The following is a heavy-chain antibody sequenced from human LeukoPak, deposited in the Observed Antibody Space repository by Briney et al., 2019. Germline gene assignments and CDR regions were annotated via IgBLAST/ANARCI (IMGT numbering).Heavy chain of an antibody. Sequence: SETLSLTCTVSGGSISSYYWSWIRQPPGKGLEWIGYIYYSGSTNYNPSLKSRVTISVDTSKNQFSLKLSSVTAADTAVYYCARDRHGSNNFDYWGQGTLVTVSS. V-gene: IGHV4-59*01. CDR1: GGSISSYY. J-gene: IGHJ4*02. D-gene: IGHD3-10*01. CDR2: IYYSGST. CDR3: ARDRHGSNNFDY.